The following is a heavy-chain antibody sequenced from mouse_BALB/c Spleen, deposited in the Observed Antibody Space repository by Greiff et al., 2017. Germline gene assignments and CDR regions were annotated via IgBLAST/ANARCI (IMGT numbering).Heavy chain of an antibody. D-gene: IGHD1-1*01. Sequence: VQLKESGAELVKPGASVKLSCTASGFNIKDTYMHWVKQRPEQGLEWIGRIDPANGNTKYDPKFQGKATVTADTSSNTAYLQLSSLTSEDTAVCYCARFHYGGRVRYWDFDVWGEGTTVTVSS. V-gene: IGHV14-3*02. CDR3: ARFHYGGRVRYWDFDV. CDR2: IDPANGNT. CDR1: GFNIKDTY. J-gene: IGHJ1*01.